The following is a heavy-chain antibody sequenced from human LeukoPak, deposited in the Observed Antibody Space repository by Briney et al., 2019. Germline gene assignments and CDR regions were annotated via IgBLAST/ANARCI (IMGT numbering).Heavy chain of an antibody. V-gene: IGHV1-69*05. J-gene: IGHJ6*03. CDR2: SVPIFGTV. CDR1: GDTLNNYA. Sequence: SVKVSCKASGDTLNNYAFNWVRQAPGQGPEWMGGSVPIFGTVKAAQKFQGRVTITTDESTSTSYMELSSLTSEDTAVYFCARGGRPLGYFYMDVWGKGTTVIVSS. CDR3: ARGGRPLGYFYMDV.